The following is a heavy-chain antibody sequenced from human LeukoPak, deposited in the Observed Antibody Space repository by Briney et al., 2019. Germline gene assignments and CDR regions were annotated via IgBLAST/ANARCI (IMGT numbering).Heavy chain of an antibody. CDR2: IYPGDSDT. D-gene: IGHD6-13*01. V-gene: IGHV5-51*01. CDR3: ARVCVAGSSSWADAFDI. CDR1: GYSFTSYW. Sequence: GEPLKISCKGSGYSFTSYWIGWVRQMPGKGLEWMGIIYPGDSDTRYSPSFQGQVTISADKSISTAYLQWSSLKASDTAMYYCARVCVAGSSSWADAFDIWGQGTMVTVSS. J-gene: IGHJ3*02.